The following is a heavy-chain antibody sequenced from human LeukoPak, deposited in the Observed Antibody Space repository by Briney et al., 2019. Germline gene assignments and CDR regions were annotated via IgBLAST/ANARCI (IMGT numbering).Heavy chain of an antibody. J-gene: IGHJ5*02. D-gene: IGHD6-19*01. CDR2: MKEDGTDK. CDR3: ARIRPSDGSAWDTGRGWFNP. CDR1: GFPFSNYW. V-gene: IGHV3-7*01. Sequence: GGSLRLSCVASGFPFSNYWMTWVRQAPGKRLEWVANMKEDGTDKYYVDSVKGRFTISRDNARELLFLQMNSLRAEDTAVYYCARIRPSDGSAWDTGRGWFNPWGQGTLVAVSS.